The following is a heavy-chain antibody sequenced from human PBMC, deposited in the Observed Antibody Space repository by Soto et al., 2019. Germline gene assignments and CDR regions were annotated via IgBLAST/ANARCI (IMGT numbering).Heavy chain of an antibody. D-gene: IGHD6-13*01. CDR2: IIPTFERP. Sequence: QVQLVQSGAEVKKPGSSVKVSCMASGGTFSRYALSWIRQAPGQGLEWMGGIIPTFERPNYAQRFQGRLAIIADESTRTAYMELSSLRSDDMAVYYCARGSGWYQYAFELWGQGTMVTVPS. V-gene: IGHV1-69*12. J-gene: IGHJ3*01. CDR1: GGTFSRYA. CDR3: ARGSGWYQYAFEL.